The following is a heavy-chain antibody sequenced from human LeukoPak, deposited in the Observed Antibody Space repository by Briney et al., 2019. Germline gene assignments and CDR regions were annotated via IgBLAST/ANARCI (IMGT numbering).Heavy chain of an antibody. Sequence: GGSLRLSCAASGFTFSSSGMHWVRQAPGKGLEWVAVISYDGNNKYYADSVKGRFTISRDNSKNTLYLQMNSLRAEDTAVYYCAKDRSMIVPHTFDYWGQGTLVTVSS. CDR2: ISYDGNNK. V-gene: IGHV3-30*18. D-gene: IGHD3-22*01. CDR1: GFTFSSSG. CDR3: AKDRSMIVPHTFDY. J-gene: IGHJ4*02.